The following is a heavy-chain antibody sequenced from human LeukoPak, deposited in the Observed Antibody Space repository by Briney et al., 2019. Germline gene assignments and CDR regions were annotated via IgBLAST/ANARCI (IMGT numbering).Heavy chain of an antibody. CDR3: ARDTFYYYYGMDV. CDR1: GYTFTGYY. Sequence: ASVKVSCKASGYTFTGYYMHWVRQAPGQGLEWMGWINPNSGGTNYAQKFQGRVTMTRDTSISTAYMELSRLRSDDTAVYYCARDTFYYYYGMDVWGQGTTVTVSS. J-gene: IGHJ6*02. CDR2: INPNSGGT. V-gene: IGHV1-2*02.